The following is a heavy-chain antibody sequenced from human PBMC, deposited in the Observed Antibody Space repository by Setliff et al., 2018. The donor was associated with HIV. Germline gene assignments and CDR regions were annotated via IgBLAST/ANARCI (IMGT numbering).Heavy chain of an antibody. D-gene: IGHD3-22*01. V-gene: IGHV4-39*07. CDR1: GGSIRSSSYY. CDR3: ARDMMYHYDNSGSFGWFDP. J-gene: IGHJ5*02. CDR2: MFYSGRT. Sequence: PSETLSLTCTVSGGSIRSSSYYWAWLRQSPGKGLEWIGSMFYSGRTYHNPSLKSRVTISIDTSKNQFSLKLSSVTAADTAVYSCARDMMYHYDNSGSFGWFDPWGQGTLGTVS.